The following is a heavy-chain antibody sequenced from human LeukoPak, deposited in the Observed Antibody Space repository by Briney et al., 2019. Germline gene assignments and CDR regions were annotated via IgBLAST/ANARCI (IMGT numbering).Heavy chain of an antibody. V-gene: IGHV3-21*04. D-gene: IGHD3-10*01. CDR1: GFTFSSYS. CDR2: ISSSSSYI. Sequence: GGSLRLSCAASGFTFSSYSMNWVRQAPGKGLEWVSSISSSSSYIYYADSVKGRFTISRDNSKNTLYPQMNSLRADDTAVYYCAKGRVDHYGLFDFWGQGTLVTVSS. J-gene: IGHJ4*02. CDR3: AKGRVDHYGLFDF.